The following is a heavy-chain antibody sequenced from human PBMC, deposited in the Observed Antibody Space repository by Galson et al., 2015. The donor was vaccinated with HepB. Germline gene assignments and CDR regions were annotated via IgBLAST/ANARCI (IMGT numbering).Heavy chain of an antibody. Sequence: QSGAEVKKPGESLRISCKGSGYSFTSYWISWVRQMPGKGLEWMGRIDPSDSYTNYSPSFQGHVTISADKSISTAYLQWSSLKASDTAMYYCARLRAVAESYYYYGMDVWGQGTTVTVSS. V-gene: IGHV5-10-1*01. CDR3: ARLRAVAESYYYYGMDV. D-gene: IGHD6-19*01. CDR1: GYSFTSYW. J-gene: IGHJ6*02. CDR2: IDPSDSYT.